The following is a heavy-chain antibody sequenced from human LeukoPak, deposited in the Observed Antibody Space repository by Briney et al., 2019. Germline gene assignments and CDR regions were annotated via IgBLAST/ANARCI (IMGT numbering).Heavy chain of an antibody. V-gene: IGHV3-23*01. D-gene: IGHD5-18*01. CDR3: AKDVALIQLWLNPLLDY. CDR2: ISGSGGST. Sequence: PGGSLRLSCAASGFTFSSYAMSWVRQAPGKGLEWVSAISGSGGSTSYADSVKGRFTISRDNSKNTLYLQMNSLRAEDTAVYYCAKDVALIQLWLNPLLDYWGQGTLVTVSS. J-gene: IGHJ4*02. CDR1: GFTFSSYA.